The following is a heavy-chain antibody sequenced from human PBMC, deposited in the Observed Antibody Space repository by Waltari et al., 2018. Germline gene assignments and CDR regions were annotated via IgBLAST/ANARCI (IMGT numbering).Heavy chain of an antibody. CDR3: AKDDSTYYYDSSGLDY. Sequence: EVQLVESGGGLIQPGGSLRLSCAASGFTVSSNYMSWVRQAPGKGLEWVSVIYSGGSTYYADSVKGRFTISRDNSKNTLYLQMNSLRAEDTAVYYCAKDDSTYYYDSSGLDYWGQGTLVTVSS. CDR1: GFTVSSNY. V-gene: IGHV3-53*01. J-gene: IGHJ4*02. CDR2: IYSGGST. D-gene: IGHD3-22*01.